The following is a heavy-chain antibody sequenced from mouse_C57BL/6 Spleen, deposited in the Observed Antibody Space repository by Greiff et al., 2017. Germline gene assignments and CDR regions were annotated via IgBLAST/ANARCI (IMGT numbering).Heavy chain of an antibody. CDR1: GYTFTSYG. J-gene: IGHJ4*01. Sequence: QVQLKQSGAELARPGASVKLSCKASGYTFTSYGISWVKQRTGQGLEWIGEIYPRSGNTYYNEKFKGKATLTADKSSSTAYMELRSLTSEDSAVYFCARGEMRNGNYYYYAMDYWGQGTSVTVSS. CDR3: ARGEMRNGNYYYYAMDY. V-gene: IGHV1-81*01. CDR2: IYPRSGNT. D-gene: IGHD2-1*01.